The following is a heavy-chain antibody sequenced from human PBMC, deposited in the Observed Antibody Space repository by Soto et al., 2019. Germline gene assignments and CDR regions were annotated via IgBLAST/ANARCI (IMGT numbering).Heavy chain of an antibody. CDR1: GGTFSSYT. J-gene: IGHJ6*02. CDR3: ARGLWGCSSTSCYEDTYYYYGMDV. Sequence: GASVKVSCKASGGTFSSYTISWVRQAPGQGLEWMGRIIPILGIANYAQKFQGRVTITADKSTSTAYMELSSLRSEDTAVYYCARGLWGCSSTSCYEDTYYYYGMDVWGQGTTVTVSS. D-gene: IGHD2-2*01. CDR2: IIPILGIA. V-gene: IGHV1-69*02.